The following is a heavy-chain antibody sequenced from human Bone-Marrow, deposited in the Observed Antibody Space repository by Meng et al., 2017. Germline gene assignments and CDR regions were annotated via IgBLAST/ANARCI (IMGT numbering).Heavy chain of an antibody. CDR2: MNPNSGNT. CDR3: ARGGIAEAAIDY. V-gene: IGHV1-8*02. J-gene: IGHJ4*02. Sequence: ASVKVSCKASGYTFTSYDINWVRQATGQGLEWMGWMNPNSGNTGYAQKFQGRVTMTRNTSISTAYMELSSLRYEATGVYYCARGGIAEAAIDYWGQGTVVTVSS. CDR1: GYTFTSYD. D-gene: IGHD6-13*01.